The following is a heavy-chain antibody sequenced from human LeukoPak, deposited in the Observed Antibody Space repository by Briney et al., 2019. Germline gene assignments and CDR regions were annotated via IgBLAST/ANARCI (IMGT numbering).Heavy chain of an antibody. CDR2: ISSSSSYI. V-gene: IGHV3-21*01. Sequence: GGSLRLSCAASGFTFSSYSMNWVRQAPGKGLEWVSSISSSSSYIYYADSVKGRFTISRDNAKNSLYLQMNSLRAEDTAVYYCARDHDYGDYEHDYWGQGTLVTVSS. CDR1: GFTFSSYS. D-gene: IGHD4-17*01. J-gene: IGHJ4*02. CDR3: ARDHDYGDYEHDY.